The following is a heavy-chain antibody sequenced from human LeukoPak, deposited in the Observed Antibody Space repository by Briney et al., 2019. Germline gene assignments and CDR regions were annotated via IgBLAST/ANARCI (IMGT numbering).Heavy chain of an antibody. D-gene: IGHD5-18*01. Sequence: SETLSLTCTVSGGSISSSSYYWGWIRQPPGKGLEWIGSIYYSGSTYYNPSLKSRVTISVDTSENQFSLKLSSVTAADTAVYYCARDPNQDTAMVYPYYFDYWGQGTLVTVSS. CDR2: IYYSGST. CDR3: ARDPNQDTAMVYPYYFDY. J-gene: IGHJ4*02. CDR1: GGSISSSSYY. V-gene: IGHV4-39*07.